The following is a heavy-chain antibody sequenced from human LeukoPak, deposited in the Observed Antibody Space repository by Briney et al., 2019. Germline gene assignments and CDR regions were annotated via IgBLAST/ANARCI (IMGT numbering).Heavy chain of an antibody. V-gene: IGHV3-53*01. D-gene: IGHD6-13*01. Sequence: GGSLRLSCAASGFTVSSNYMSWVRRAPGKGLEWVSLIYSGGVTYYADSVKGRFTIPRNNSKNTLYPQMNNLRAEDTAVYYCARAGGGDKQQLVSYFDLWGRSTPVTVSS. CDR2: IYSGGVT. J-gene: IGHJ2*01. CDR3: ARAGGGDKQQLVSYFDL. CDR1: GFTVSSNY.